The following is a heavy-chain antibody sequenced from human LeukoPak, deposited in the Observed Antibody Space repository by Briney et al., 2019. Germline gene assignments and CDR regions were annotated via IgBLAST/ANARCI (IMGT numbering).Heavy chain of an antibody. J-gene: IGHJ4*02. CDR1: GYSISSGYY. Sequence: SETLSLTCTVSGYSISSGYYWSWIRQPPGKGLEWIGYIYYSGSTNYNPSLKSRVTISVDTSKNQFSLKLSSVTAADTAVYYCARGRIAVAVLFDYWGQGTLVTVSS. V-gene: IGHV4-61*01. D-gene: IGHD6-19*01. CDR3: ARGRIAVAVLFDY. CDR2: IYYSGST.